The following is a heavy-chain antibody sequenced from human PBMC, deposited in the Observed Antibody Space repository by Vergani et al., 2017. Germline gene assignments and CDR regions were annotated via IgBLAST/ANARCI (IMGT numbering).Heavy chain of an antibody. CDR1: GYTFTGYY. V-gene: IGHV1-2*02. D-gene: IGHD3-10*01. CDR2: INPNSGGT. Sequence: QVQLVQSGAEVKKPGASVKVSCKASGYTFTGYYMHWVRQAPGQGLEWMGWINPNSGGTNYAQKFQGRVTMTRDTSISTAYMELSRLRSDDTAVYYCARAGPPMNYGSGSYYNGYYYYGMDVWGQGTTVTVSS. CDR3: ARAGPPMNYGSGSYYNGYYYYGMDV. J-gene: IGHJ6*02.